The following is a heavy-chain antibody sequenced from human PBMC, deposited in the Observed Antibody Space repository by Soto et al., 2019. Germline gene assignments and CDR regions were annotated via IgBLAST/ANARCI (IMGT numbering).Heavy chain of an antibody. CDR1: GTRFSNYV. Sequence: QVQLVQSGAEVKTPGSSLKVSCTVSGTRFSNYVISWVRQAPGQGLEWLGRIIPIFNTPQYPQKLQGRVTIPADKSTNTASLELSSLRFDDPAVYYCAREGRGKKAGYNGLVSLGYWGQGTPVTVSS. CDR2: IIPIFNTP. D-gene: IGHD2-2*02. V-gene: IGHV1-69*06. J-gene: IGHJ4*02. CDR3: AREGRGKKAGYNGLVSLGY.